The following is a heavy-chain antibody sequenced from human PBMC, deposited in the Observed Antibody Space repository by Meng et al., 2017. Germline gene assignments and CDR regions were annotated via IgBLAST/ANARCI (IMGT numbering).Heavy chain of an antibody. CDR1: GYTFTNYG. CDR2: ISPYNGDI. CDR3: ARVCVRSRSGCKGFDY. D-gene: IGHD6-13*01. J-gene: IGHJ4*02. Sequence: ASVKVSCKASGYTFTNYGIIWVRQAPGQGLEWMGWISPYNGDINYAQKLQGRVTMTTDTSTSTAYMEVRSLRSDDTAVYFCARVCVRSRSGCKGFDYWGQGTLVTVSS. V-gene: IGHV1-18*01.